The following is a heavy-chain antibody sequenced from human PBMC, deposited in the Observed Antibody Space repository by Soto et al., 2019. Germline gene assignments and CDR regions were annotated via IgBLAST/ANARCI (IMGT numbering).Heavy chain of an antibody. CDR2: IYYSGST. J-gene: IGHJ4*02. CDR1: GGSISSYY. D-gene: IGHD2-2*01. Sequence: PSETLSLTCTVSGGSISSYYWSWIRQPPGKGLEWIGYIYYSGSTNYNPSLKSRVTISVDTSKNQFSLKLSSVTAADTAVYYCARVAPGWVPAAFDYWGQGTLVTVSS. CDR3: ARVAPGWVPAAFDY. V-gene: IGHV4-59*01.